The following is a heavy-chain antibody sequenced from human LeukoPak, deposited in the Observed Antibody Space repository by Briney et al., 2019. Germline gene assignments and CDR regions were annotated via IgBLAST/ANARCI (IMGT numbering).Heavy chain of an antibody. J-gene: IGHJ4*02. D-gene: IGHD7-27*01. CDR2: INSDGTGT. V-gene: IGHV3-74*01. Sequence: GGSLRLSCAASGFTISNYWMHWVRQAPGKGLVWVSRINSDGTGTTYADSVKGRFTISRDNAKNTLYLHMNSLRVEDTAVYYCARAPGAFDYWGQGTLVTVST. CDR3: ARAPGAFDY. CDR1: GFTISNYW.